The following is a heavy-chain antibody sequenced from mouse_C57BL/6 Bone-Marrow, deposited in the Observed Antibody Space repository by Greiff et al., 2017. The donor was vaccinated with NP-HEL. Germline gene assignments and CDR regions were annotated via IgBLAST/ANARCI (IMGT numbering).Heavy chain of an antibody. CDR3: ARHPYSNYYFDY. D-gene: IGHD2-5*01. CDR1: GFTFSSYT. J-gene: IGHJ2*01. Sequence: EVKLEESGGGLVKPGGSLKLSCAASGFTFSSYTMSWVRQTPEKRLEWVATISGGGGNTYYPDSVKGRFTISRDNAKNTLYLQMSSLRSEDTALYYCARHPYSNYYFDYWGQGTTLTVSS. CDR2: ISGGGGNT. V-gene: IGHV5-9*01.